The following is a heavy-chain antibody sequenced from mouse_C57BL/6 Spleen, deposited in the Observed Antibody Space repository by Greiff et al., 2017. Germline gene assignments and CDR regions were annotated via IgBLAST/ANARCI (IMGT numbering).Heavy chain of an antibody. CDR1: GYTFTSYW. V-gene: IGHV1-7*01. CDR3: ARDGEFGY. CDR2: INPSSGYT. Sequence: QVQLQQSGAELAKPGASVKLSCKASGYTFTSYWMHWVKQRPGQGLEWIGYINPSSGYTKYNQKFKDKATLTADKPSSTAYMQLSSLTYEDSAVYSGARDGEFGYWGQGTTLTVSS. J-gene: IGHJ2*01. D-gene: IGHD1-1*01.